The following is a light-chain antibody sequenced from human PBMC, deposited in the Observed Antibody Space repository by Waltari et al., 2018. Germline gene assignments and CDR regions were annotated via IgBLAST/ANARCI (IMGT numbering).Light chain of an antibody. CDR1: TPNIGNNY. J-gene: IGLJ3*02. V-gene: IGLV1-51*01. CDR2: EDN. Sequence: QSVLTQAPSVSAAPGQTVTIPCSGRTPNIGNNYVPWYQQFPGTAPKIVIYEDNRRPSGIPDRFSGSKSGASATLGITGLQTGDEADYYCGSWDSSLGIGVLGGGTRLTVL. CDR3: GSWDSSLGIGV.